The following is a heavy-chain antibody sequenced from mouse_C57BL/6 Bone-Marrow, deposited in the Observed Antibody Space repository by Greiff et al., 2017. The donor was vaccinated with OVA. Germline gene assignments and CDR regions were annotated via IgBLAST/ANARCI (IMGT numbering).Heavy chain of an antibody. CDR3: ARDWGYDPLDY. V-gene: IGHV5-4*01. CDR2: ISDGGSYT. CDR1: GFTFSSYA. D-gene: IGHD2-2*01. J-gene: IGHJ2*01. Sequence: EVQLVESGGGLVKPGGSLKLSCAASGFTFSSYAMSWVRQTPEKRLEWVATISDGGSYTYYPDNVKGRFTISRDNAKNNLYLQMSHLKSEDTAMYYCARDWGYDPLDYWGQGTTLTVSS.